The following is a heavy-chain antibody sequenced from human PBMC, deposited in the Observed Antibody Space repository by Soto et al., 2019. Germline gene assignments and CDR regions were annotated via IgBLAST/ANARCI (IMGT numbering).Heavy chain of an antibody. V-gene: IGHV3-48*02. CDR1: GFTFSSYG. J-gene: IGHJ4*02. CDR3: ARAGYRSVDY. Sequence: EVQLVESGGGLVQPGGSLRLSCAASGFTFSSYGMNWVRQAPGKGLEWVSYISSSGSTIYYADSVRGRFTISRDNAKNSLYLQMNSLRDADTAVYYCARAGYRSVDYWGQGTLVTVSS. D-gene: IGHD3-3*01. CDR2: ISSSGSTI.